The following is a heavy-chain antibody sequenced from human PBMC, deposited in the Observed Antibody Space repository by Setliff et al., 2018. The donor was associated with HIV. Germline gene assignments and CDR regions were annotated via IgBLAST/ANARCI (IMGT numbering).Heavy chain of an antibody. CDR1: GGTFSSYA. Sequence: SVKVSCKASGGTFSSYAISWVRQAPGQGLEWMGGIIPIFGTANYAQKFQGRVTITADESTGTAYMELRSLRSDDTAMYYCARPGGWFDPWGQGTLVTVSS. D-gene: IGHD3-10*01. J-gene: IGHJ5*02. V-gene: IGHV1-69*13. CDR3: ARPGGWFDP. CDR2: IIPIFGTA.